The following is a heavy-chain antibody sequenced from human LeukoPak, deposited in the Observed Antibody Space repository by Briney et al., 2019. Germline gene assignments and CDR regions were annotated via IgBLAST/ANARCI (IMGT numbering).Heavy chain of an antibody. V-gene: IGHV4-30-4*01. J-gene: IGHJ4*02. CDR1: GGSISSGDYY. Sequence: PSETLSLTCTVSGGSISSGDYYWSWIRQPPGKGLEWIGYIYYSGSTYYNPFLKSRVTISVDTSKNQFSLKLSSVTAADTAVYYCARVKSSGWYQLYYFDYWGQGTLVTVSS. D-gene: IGHD6-19*01. CDR3: ARVKSSGWYQLYYFDY. CDR2: IYYSGST.